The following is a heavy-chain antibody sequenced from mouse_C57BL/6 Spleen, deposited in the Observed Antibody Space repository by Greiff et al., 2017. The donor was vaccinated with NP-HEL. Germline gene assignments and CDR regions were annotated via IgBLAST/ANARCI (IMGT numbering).Heavy chain of an antibody. CDR2: IDPETGGT. V-gene: IGHV1-15*01. CDR3: TRKRSYYNYFDY. J-gene: IGHJ2*01. D-gene: IGHD2-12*01. CDR1: GYTFTDYE. Sequence: QVQLQQSGAELVRPGASVTLSCKASGYTFTDYEMHWVKQTPVHGLEWIGAIDPETGGTAYNQKFKGKAILTADKSSSTAYMELRSLTSEDSAVYYCTRKRSYYNYFDYWGQGTTLTVSS.